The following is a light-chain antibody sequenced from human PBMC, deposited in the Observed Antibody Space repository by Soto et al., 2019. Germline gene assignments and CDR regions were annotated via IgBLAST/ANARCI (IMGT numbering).Light chain of an antibody. CDR3: QQYGSSPT. Sequence: ETVLTQSPGTLSLSPGERATLSCRASQSVSSSYLAWYQQKPGQAPRLPIYGASSRATGIPDRFSGSGSGTDFTLTISRLEPEDFAVYYCQQYGSSPTFGPGTKVDIK. V-gene: IGKV3-20*01. CDR2: GAS. CDR1: QSVSSSY. J-gene: IGKJ3*01.